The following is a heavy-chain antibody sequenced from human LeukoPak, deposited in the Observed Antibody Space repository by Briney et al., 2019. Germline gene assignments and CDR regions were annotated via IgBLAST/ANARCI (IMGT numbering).Heavy chain of an antibody. V-gene: IGHV4-59*08. J-gene: IGHJ3*02. CDR2: IFHSGST. Sequence: SETLPLTCTVSGGSINNYYWTWIRQPPGKGLEWIGYIFHSGSTHYNPSLKSRVTISLDTSKSHISLRLSSVTAADTAVYYCARYDLLPGSHDAFDIWGQGTMVTVSS. CDR1: GGSINNYY. D-gene: IGHD3-9*01. CDR3: ARYDLLPGSHDAFDI.